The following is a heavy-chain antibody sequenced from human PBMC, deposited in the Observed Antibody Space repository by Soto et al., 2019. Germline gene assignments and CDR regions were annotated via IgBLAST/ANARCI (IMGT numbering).Heavy chain of an antibody. CDR2: IYYSGST. J-gene: IGHJ4*02. CDR3: PTDHSESDVDSYFAY. Sequence: PSETLSLTCTVSGGSISSGGYYWSWIRQHPGKGLEWIGYIYYSGSTYYNPSLKSRVTISVDTSKNQFSLKLSSVTAADTAFFYFPTDHSESDVDSYFAYWRQGTLVPVSS. CDR1: GGSISSGGYY. V-gene: IGHV4-31*03. D-gene: IGHD4-17*01.